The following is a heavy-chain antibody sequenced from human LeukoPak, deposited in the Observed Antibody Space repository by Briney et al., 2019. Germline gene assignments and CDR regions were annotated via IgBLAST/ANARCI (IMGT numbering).Heavy chain of an antibody. CDR2: ISGSGGST. CDR1: GFTFPFFA. V-gene: IGHV3-23*01. J-gene: IGHJ4*02. D-gene: IGHD6-6*01. CDR3: ASHPYSSSALFDY. Sequence: GGSLRLSCATSGFTFPFFAMSWVRQAPGKGLEWVSAISGSGGSTYYADSVKGRFTISRDNSKNTLYLQMNSLRAEDTAVYYCASHPYSSSALFDYWGQGTLVTVSS.